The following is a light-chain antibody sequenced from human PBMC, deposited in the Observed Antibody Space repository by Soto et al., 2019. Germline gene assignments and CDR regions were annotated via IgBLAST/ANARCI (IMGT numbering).Light chain of an antibody. CDR1: QSISNY. CDR2: AAS. V-gene: IGKV1-39*01. J-gene: IGKJ1*01. Sequence: DIQMTQSPSSLSASVGDRVTITCRASQSISNYLNWYQQKPGKAPKLLIFAASNLQSGVPSSFSGSGSGTDFTLTISSLRPEDFTTYYCEQSYSAPRTFGQGTKVEIK. CDR3: EQSYSAPRT.